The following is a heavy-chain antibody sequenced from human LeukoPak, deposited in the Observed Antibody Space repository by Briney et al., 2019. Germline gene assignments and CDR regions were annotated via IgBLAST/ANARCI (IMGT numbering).Heavy chain of an antibody. CDR2: ISWDGGST. J-gene: IGHJ6*02. CDR3: AKEGYYYGMDV. V-gene: IGHV3-43*01. Sequence: GGSLRLSCAASGFTSDDYTMHWVRQAPGKGLEWVSLISWDGGSTYYADSVKGRFTISRDNSKNSLYLQMNSLRTEDTALYYCAKEGYYYGMDVWGQGTTVTVSS. CDR1: GFTSDDYT.